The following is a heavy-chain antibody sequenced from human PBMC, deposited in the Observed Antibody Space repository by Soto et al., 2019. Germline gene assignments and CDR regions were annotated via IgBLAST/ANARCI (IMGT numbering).Heavy chain of an antibody. V-gene: IGHV3-7*01. Sequence: PGGSLRLSCAASGFTFSRYWMSWVRQAPGKGLEWVANIKEDGSEKKNVDSVKGRFTISRDNAKNSLYLQMNSLRAEDTAVYYCARAYYDFLWGSYRFDYWGQGALVTVSS. J-gene: IGHJ4*02. D-gene: IGHD3-16*02. CDR1: GFTFSRYW. CDR2: IKEDGSEK. CDR3: ARAYYDFLWGSYRFDY.